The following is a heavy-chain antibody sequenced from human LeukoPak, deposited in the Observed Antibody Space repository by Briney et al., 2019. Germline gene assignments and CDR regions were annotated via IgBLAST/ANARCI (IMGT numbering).Heavy chain of an antibody. CDR1: GFIFSRYW. Sequence: GGSLRLSCAASGFIFSRYWMTWVRQAPGKGLEWVANIDQDGSDKLYVDSVKGRFTISRDNAKNSLYLQLNSLRAEDTAMYYCMRDQGAAGDYWGQGTLVFVSS. V-gene: IGHV3-7*01. CDR3: MRDQGAAGDY. D-gene: IGHD6-13*01. CDR2: IDQDGSDK. J-gene: IGHJ4*02.